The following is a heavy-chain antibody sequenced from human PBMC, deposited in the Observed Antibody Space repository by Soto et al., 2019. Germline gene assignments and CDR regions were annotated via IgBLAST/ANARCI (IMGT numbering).Heavy chain of an antibody. CDR1: GFTFSSYA. D-gene: IGHD3-10*01. V-gene: IGHV3-23*01. Sequence: SSVASGFTFSSYAMSWVRQAPGKGLEWVSAISGSGGSTYYADSVKGRFTISRDNSKNTLYLQMNSLRAEDTAVYYCAKDGLGFGELPYSDYWGQGTLVTVSS. CDR2: ISGSGGST. J-gene: IGHJ4*02. CDR3: AKDGLGFGELPYSDY.